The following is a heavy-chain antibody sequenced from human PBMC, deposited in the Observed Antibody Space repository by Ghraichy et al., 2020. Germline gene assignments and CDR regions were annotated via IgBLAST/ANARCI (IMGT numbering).Heavy chain of an antibody. CDR2: IYYSGST. CDR3: ARPQWLVRGGEYYFDY. CDR1: GGSISSSSYY. J-gene: IGHJ4*02. V-gene: IGHV4-39*01. Sequence: SETLSLTCTVSGGSISSSSYYWGWIRQPPGKGLEWIGSIYYSGSTYYNPSLKSRVTISVDTSKNQFSLKLSSVTAADTAVYYCARPQWLVRGGEYYFDYWGQGTLVTVSS. D-gene: IGHD6-19*01.